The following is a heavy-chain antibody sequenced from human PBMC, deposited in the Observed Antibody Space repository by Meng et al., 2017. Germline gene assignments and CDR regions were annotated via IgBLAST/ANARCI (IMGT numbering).Heavy chain of an antibody. J-gene: IGHJ5*02. Sequence: EVRLWGFGGGVDSLGCSLDVSCAASGFTLCDHYMDWVRKAPGKGREWVGRTRNKANSYTTEYAASVKGRFTISRDDSKNSLYLQMNSLKTEDTAVYYCARADTKGDWFDPWGQGTLVTVSS. CDR3: ARADTKGDWFDP. CDR2: TRNKANSYTT. V-gene: IGHV3-72*01. D-gene: IGHD2-8*01. CDR1: GFTLCDHY.